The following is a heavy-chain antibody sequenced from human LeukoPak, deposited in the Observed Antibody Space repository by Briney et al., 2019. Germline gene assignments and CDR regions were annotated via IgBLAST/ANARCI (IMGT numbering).Heavy chain of an antibody. CDR1: GGSISSGSYY. J-gene: IGHJ4*02. CDR3: ARDRYGDYGIDY. D-gene: IGHD4-17*01. Sequence: SQTLSLTCTVSGGSISSGSYYWSWIRQPAGKGLEWVGRIYTSGSTNYNPSHKSRVTISVDTSKNQFSLKLSSVTAADTAVYYCARDRYGDYGIDYWGQGTLVTVSS. V-gene: IGHV4-61*02. CDR2: IYTSGST.